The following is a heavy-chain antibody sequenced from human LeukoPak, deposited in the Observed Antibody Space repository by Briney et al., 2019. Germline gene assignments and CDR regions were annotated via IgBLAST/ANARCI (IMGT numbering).Heavy chain of an antibody. CDR3: ARDLTGAIDHDAFDI. CDR2: IYYSGST. V-gene: IGHV4-39*02. Sequence: SETLSLTCTVSGGSISSSSYYWGWIRQPPGKGLEWIGSIYYSGSTYYNPSLKSRVTISVDTSKNQFSLKLSSVTAADTAVYYCARDLTGAIDHDAFDIWGQGTMVTVSS. CDR1: GGSISSSSYY. J-gene: IGHJ3*02. D-gene: IGHD1-26*01.